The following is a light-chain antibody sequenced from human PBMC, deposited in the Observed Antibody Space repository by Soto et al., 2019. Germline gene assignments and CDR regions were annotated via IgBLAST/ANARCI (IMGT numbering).Light chain of an antibody. Sequence: VVLTQSPATLSLSPGERATLSCRASQSVSNNYLAWYQQKPGQAPRRLIYGASSRATGIPARFSGSGSGTEFTLTISSLQSEDFAVYYCQQYNNWPPITFGQGTRLEIK. J-gene: IGKJ5*01. CDR1: QSVSNN. CDR2: GAS. CDR3: QQYNNWPPIT. V-gene: IGKV3D-15*01.